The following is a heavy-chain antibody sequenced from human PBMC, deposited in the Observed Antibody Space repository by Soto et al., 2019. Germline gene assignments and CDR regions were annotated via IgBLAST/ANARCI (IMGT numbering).Heavy chain of an antibody. V-gene: IGHV1-69*13. Sequence: SVKVSCKASGGTFSSYAISWVRQAPGQGLEWMGGIIPILGTANYAQRFQGRVTITADESTGTAYVELSSLRSEDTAVYYCARDNRVPWRCSSTSCYNHYYYYYGMDVWGQGTTVTVSS. CDR1: GGTFSSYA. J-gene: IGHJ6*02. CDR2: IIPILGTA. D-gene: IGHD2-2*02. CDR3: ARDNRVPWRCSSTSCYNHYYYYYGMDV.